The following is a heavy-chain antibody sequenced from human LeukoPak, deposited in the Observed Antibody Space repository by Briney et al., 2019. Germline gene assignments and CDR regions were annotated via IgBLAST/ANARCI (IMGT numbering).Heavy chain of an antibody. CDR2: ISSSSSYI. D-gene: IGHD5-12*01. V-gene: IGHV3-21*01. J-gene: IGHJ4*02. CDR1: GFTFSSYS. CDR3: ARDPGSGYDPHTDY. Sequence: GGSLRLSCAASGFTFSSYSMNWVRQAPGKGLEWVSSISSSSSYIYYADSVKGRFTISRDNAKHSLYLQMNSLRAEDTAVYYCARDPGSGYDPHTDYGGQGTLVSVSS.